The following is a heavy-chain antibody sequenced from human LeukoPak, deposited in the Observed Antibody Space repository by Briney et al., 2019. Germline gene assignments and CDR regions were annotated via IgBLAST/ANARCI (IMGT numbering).Heavy chain of an antibody. CDR3: ARDMNGSGSYYIPYFDY. CDR2: IGSSSTYI. D-gene: IGHD3-10*01. J-gene: IGHJ4*02. Sequence: MPGGSLRLSCAASGFTFSIYSMNWVRQAPGKGLEWVSSIGSSSTYIYYADSVKGRFTISRDNAKNSLYLQMNSLGAEDTAVYYCARDMNGSGSYYIPYFDYWGQGTLVTVSS. CDR1: GFTFSIYS. V-gene: IGHV3-21*01.